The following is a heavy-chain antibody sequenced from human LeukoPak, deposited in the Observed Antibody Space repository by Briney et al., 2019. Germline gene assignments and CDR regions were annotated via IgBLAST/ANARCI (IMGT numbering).Heavy chain of an antibody. J-gene: IGHJ5*01. Sequence: SETLSLTCSVSGGSITSHFWSWIRQPPGKGLEWIGYIHYSGSTNYNPSLKSRVTISPDTSKNQLFLKLNSVTAADTAVYYCARLVWLGESPGSWYDSWGQGTLVTVSS. CDR3: ARLVWLGESPGSWYDS. CDR1: GGSITSHF. CDR2: IHYSGST. V-gene: IGHV4-59*11. D-gene: IGHD3-10*01.